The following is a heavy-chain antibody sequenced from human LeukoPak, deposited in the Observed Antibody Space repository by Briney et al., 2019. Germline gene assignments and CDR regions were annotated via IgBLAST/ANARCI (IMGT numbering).Heavy chain of an antibody. Sequence: GRSLRLSCAASGFTFSSYAMSWVRQAPGKGLEWVSAISNSDDKTYYADSVKGRFTISRDNSKNTLYLQMHSLRVEDTAVYKCAKGKQWELPLDFWGQGTPVTVSS. CDR3: AKGKQWELPLDF. V-gene: IGHV3-23*01. CDR1: GFTFSSYA. J-gene: IGHJ4*02. D-gene: IGHD1-26*01. CDR2: ISNSDDKT.